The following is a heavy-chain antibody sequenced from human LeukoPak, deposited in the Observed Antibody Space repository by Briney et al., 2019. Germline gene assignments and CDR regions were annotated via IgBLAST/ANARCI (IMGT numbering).Heavy chain of an antibody. V-gene: IGHV4-31*03. Sequence: SETLSLTCTVSGGSISSGGYYWSWIRQRPGKGLEWIGYIYYSGSTYYNPSLKSRVTISVDTSKDQFSLKLSSVTAADTAVYYCARGEYYYGSGSYSHWGQGTLVTVSS. CDR3: ARGEYYYGSGSYSH. D-gene: IGHD3-10*01. CDR2: IYYSGST. J-gene: IGHJ4*02. CDR1: GGSISSGGYY.